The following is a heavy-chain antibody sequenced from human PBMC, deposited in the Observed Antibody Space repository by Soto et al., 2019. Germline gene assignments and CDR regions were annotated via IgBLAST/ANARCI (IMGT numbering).Heavy chain of an antibody. J-gene: IGHJ4*02. V-gene: IGHV3-30-3*01. D-gene: IGHD2-15*01. CDR2: ISYDGSNK. CDR1: GFTFSSYA. Sequence: LRLSCPESGFTFSSYAMHWVRQAPGNGLEWVAVISYDGSNKYYADSVKGRLTISRDNSKNTLYLQMNSLRAEDTAVYYCARGGRWPLDYFDYWGQGTLVTVSS. CDR3: ARGGRWPLDYFDY.